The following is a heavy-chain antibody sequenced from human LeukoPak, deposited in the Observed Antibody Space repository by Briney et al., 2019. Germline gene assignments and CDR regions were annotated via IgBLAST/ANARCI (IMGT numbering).Heavy chain of an antibody. CDR1: GYSFPIYW. Sequence: GESLKISCEASGYSFPIYWIAWVCQAPGKGLEWMGNIYPGDSDTRYSPSFRGQVTISVDKSVSTAYLHFSSLRASDTAIYYCARNPRLDFWGQGTPVTV. V-gene: IGHV5-51*01. CDR3: ARNPRLDF. CDR2: IYPGDSDT. J-gene: IGHJ4*02.